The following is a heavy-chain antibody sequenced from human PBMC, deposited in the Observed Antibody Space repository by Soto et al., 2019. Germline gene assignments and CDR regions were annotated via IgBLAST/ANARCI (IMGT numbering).Heavy chain of an antibody. CDR1: GFPFDEYA. CDR3: AKDTGGYPAYFDS. CDR2: ISWNTGAI. V-gene: IGHV3-9*01. D-gene: IGHD1-26*01. Sequence: GGSLRLSCIVSGFPFDEYAMHWVRRAPGKGLEWVSGISWNTGAIGYADSVKGRFSISRDNAKNSLHLQMNSLSPEDTALYYCAKDTGGYPAYFDSWGQGTLVTVSS. J-gene: IGHJ4*02.